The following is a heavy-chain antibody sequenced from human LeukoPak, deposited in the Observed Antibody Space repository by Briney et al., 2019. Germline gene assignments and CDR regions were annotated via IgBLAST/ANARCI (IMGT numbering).Heavy chain of an antibody. D-gene: IGHD1-7*01. CDR3: ARETAGTTFDY. Sequence: GGSLRLSCAASGFTFSSFEMNWVRQAPGKGLEWVSYISSSGSTIYYADSVKGRFTISRDNAKNALYLQMNSLRAEDTAVYYCARETAGTTFDYWGQGTLVTASS. V-gene: IGHV3-48*03. CDR2: ISSSGSTI. CDR1: GFTFSSFE. J-gene: IGHJ4*02.